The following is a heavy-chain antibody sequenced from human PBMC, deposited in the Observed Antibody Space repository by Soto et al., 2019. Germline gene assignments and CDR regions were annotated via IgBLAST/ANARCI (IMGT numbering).Heavy chain of an antibody. Sequence: SHTLSLTCAISGDSVCSNSAAWYWIRQSPSRGLEWLGRTYYKSKWNNDYALSVKSRITINPDTSKNQFSLHLYSVTPAATAVYYCTGITWFRGMDVWGQGTPVTVS. CDR1: GDSVCSNSAA. V-gene: IGHV6-1*01. CDR2: TYYKSKWNN. D-gene: IGHD3-10*01. J-gene: IGHJ6*02. CDR3: TGITWFRGMDV.